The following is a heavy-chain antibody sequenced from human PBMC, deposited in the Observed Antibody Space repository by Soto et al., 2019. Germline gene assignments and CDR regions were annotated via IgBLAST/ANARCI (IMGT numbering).Heavy chain of an antibody. CDR2: IYYSGSIYYSGST. D-gene: IGHD5-18*01. V-gene: IGHV4-59*04. CDR3: AISRYSYGMKTDY. CDR1: GVSISGNH. J-gene: IGHJ4*02. Sequence: SETLSLTCDVSGVSISGNHWSWIRQAPGKGLEWIGTIYYSGSIYYSGSTYYNPSLKSRVTISVDTSKNQFSLKLSSVTAADTAVYYCAISRYSYGMKTDYWGQGTLVTVSS.